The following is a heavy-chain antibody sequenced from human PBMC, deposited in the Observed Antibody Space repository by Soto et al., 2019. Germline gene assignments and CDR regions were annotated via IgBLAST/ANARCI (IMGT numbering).Heavy chain of an antibody. CDR1: GYTFTGYY. V-gene: IGHV1-2*04. CDR2: INPNSGGT. J-gene: IGHJ6*02. CDR3: AREGYCSSTSCYNYYYYGMDV. Sequence: SVKVSCKASGYTFTGYYMHWVRQAPVQGLEWMGWINPNSGGTNYAQKFQGWVTMTRDTSISTAYMELSRLRSDDTAVYYCAREGYCSSTSCYNYYYYGMDVWGQGTTVTVSS. D-gene: IGHD2-2*01.